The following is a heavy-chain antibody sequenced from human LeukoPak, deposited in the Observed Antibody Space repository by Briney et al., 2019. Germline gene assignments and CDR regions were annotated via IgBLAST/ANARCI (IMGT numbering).Heavy chain of an antibody. Sequence: GRSLRLSCAAAGFPFSNHGMHWVRQAPGKGLEWVAVISYDGRNKYYADSVKGRFTISRDNSQNTLSLQMNSLRAEDTAVYYCVKDGDDSGWNYFDYWGQGTLVTVSS. CDR2: ISYDGRNK. V-gene: IGHV3-30*18. J-gene: IGHJ4*02. CDR1: GFPFSNHG. D-gene: IGHD6-19*01. CDR3: VKDGDDSGWNYFDY.